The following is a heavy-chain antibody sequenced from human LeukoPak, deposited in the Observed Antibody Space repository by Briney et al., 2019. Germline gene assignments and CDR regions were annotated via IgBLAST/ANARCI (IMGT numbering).Heavy chain of an antibody. V-gene: IGHV3-23*01. CDR2: ISGSGGST. CDR1: GFTFSSYA. Sequence: GGSLRLSCAASGFTFSSYATSWVRQAPGKGLEWVSAISGSGGSTYYADSVKGRFTISRDNSKNTLYLQMNSLRAEDTAVYYCAKDSDYDFWSGYQDYWGQGTLVTVSS. D-gene: IGHD3-3*01. CDR3: AKDSDYDFWSGYQDY. J-gene: IGHJ4*02.